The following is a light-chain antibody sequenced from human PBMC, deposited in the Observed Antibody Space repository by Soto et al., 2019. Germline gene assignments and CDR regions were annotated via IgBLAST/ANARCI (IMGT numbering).Light chain of an antibody. CDR2: DAS. CDR1: QSVSSF. J-gene: IGKJ5*01. Sequence: EIVLTQSPATLSLSPGERATLSCRASQSVSSFLAWYRQKPGQAPRLLIYDASNWATGIPARFSGSGSGTDFTLTISSLEPEDFAVYYCQQRSIWPITFGQGTRLEIK. CDR3: QQRSIWPIT. V-gene: IGKV3-11*01.